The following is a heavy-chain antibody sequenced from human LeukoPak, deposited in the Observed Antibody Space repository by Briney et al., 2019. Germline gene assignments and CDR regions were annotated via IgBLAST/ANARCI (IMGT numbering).Heavy chain of an antibody. V-gene: IGHV3-23*01. CDR1: EFTFSDYA. CDR3: ARDLGYGSGSYRPRGYFDY. Sequence: GGSLRLSCAASEFTFSDYAMTWVRQAPGKGLEWVSSIRDSGGSTYYADSVKGRFTISRDNSKNTLYLQMNSLRAEDTAVYYCARDLGYGSGSYRPRGYFDYWGQGTLVTVSS. CDR2: IRDSGGST. D-gene: IGHD3-10*01. J-gene: IGHJ4*02.